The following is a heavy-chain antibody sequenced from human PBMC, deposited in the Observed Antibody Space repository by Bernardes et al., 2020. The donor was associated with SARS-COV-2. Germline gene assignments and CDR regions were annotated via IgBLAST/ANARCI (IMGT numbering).Heavy chain of an antibody. CDR1: GFDLSDYW. J-gene: IGHJ6*02. Sequence: GALKISCAGSGFDLSDYWMTWVRQAPGKGLEWVANIKRDGSETYYVDSVKGRFTISRDNAKNLVFLQMNSLRAEDTAVFYCVRSAGMDVWGQGTMVTVSS. V-gene: IGHV3-7*03. CDR2: IKRDGSET. CDR3: VRSAGMDV.